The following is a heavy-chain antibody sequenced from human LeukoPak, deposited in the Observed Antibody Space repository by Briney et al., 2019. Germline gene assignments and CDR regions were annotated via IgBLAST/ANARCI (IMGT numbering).Heavy chain of an antibody. V-gene: IGHV4-39*07. J-gene: IGHJ4*02. CDR1: GGSISGSSYY. CDR3: ARGGVGAINY. D-gene: IGHD1-26*01. CDR2: IYYSGST. Sequence: SETLSLTCTVSGGSISGSSYYWGWIRQPPGKGLEWIGSIYYSGSTYYNPSLKSRVTISVDTSKNQFSLKLSSVTAADTAVYYCARGGVGAINYWGQGTLVTVSS.